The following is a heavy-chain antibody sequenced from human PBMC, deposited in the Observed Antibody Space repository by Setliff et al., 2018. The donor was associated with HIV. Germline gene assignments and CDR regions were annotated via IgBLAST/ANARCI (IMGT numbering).Heavy chain of an antibody. V-gene: IGHV4-34*01. Sequence: SETLSLTCAVYGGSFSGYYWSWIRQPPGKGLEWIGEINDNGSTNYNPSLKSRFTISVDTSKNQFSLKLSSVTAAETAVYYCARVRGRYYYHYAMDVWGQGTTVTVS. CDR2: INDNGST. CDR1: GGSFSGYY. J-gene: IGHJ6*02. CDR3: ARVRGRYYYHYAMDV. D-gene: IGHD3-10*01.